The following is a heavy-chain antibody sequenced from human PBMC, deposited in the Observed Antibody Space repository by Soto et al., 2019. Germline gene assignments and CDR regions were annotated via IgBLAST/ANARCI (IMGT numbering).Heavy chain of an antibody. D-gene: IGHD1-26*01. V-gene: IGHV3-48*03. CDR1: GFTFSSYE. J-gene: IGHJ6*02. Sequence: TXESLRLSCAASGFTFSSYEMNWVRQAPGKGLEWVSYISSSGSTIYYADSVKGRFTISRDNAKNSLYLQMNSLRAEDTAVYYCARVGKSYGMDVWGQGTTVTVSS. CDR3: ARVGKSYGMDV. CDR2: ISSSGSTI.